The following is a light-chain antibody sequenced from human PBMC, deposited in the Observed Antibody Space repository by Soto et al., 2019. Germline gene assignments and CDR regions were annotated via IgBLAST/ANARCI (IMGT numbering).Light chain of an antibody. V-gene: IGKV4-1*01. CDR2: WAS. CDR3: QQYYSTPPL. Sequence: DIVMTQSPDSLAVSLGERASINCKCSESVWYSSNDKNYLAWYQQKPGHPPKLLIYWASTRKSGVPDRVSGSGSGTDFTLTISSLQAEDVAVYYGQQYYSTPPLFGQGTKVDIK. J-gene: IGKJ1*01. CDR1: ESVWYSSNDKNY.